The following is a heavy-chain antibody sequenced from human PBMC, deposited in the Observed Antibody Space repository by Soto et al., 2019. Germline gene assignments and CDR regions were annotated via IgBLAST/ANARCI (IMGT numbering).Heavy chain of an antibody. V-gene: IGHV1-69*02. CDR3: ASNPAYDRSGYYLDYFDY. CDR1: GGTFSSYT. D-gene: IGHD3-22*01. Sequence: QVQLVQSGAEVKKPGSSVKVSCKASGGTFSSYTISWVRQAPGQGLEWMGRIIPILGIANYAQKFQGRVTIAEDKSTSTAYMELSRLRSEDTAVYYCASNPAYDRSGYYLDYFDYWGQGTLVTVSS. J-gene: IGHJ4*02. CDR2: IIPILGIA.